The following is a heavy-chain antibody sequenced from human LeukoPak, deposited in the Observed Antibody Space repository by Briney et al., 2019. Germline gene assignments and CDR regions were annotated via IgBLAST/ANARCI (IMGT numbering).Heavy chain of an antibody. J-gene: IGHJ4*02. CDR1: GVSISSYY. Sequence: PSETLSLTCTVSGVSISSYYWSWIRQPPGKRMEGIGYIYYSGRTNNNTSFKRRVAISVDTSKNQFSLKLSSVTAADTAVYYCVTWGIAVAGTFDYWGQGTLVTVS. V-gene: IGHV4-59*08. D-gene: IGHD6-19*01. CDR3: VTWGIAVAGTFDY. CDR2: IYYSGRT.